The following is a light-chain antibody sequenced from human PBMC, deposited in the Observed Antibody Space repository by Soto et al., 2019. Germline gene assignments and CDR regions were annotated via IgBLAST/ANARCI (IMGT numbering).Light chain of an antibody. Sequence: IVVTQSPGTVSLSPGERATLSCRASHSVSSSYLAWYQQKPGQAPRLLIYGASSRATGIPDRFSGSGSGTDFTLTISRLEPEDFAVYYCHQYGSSPRWTFGQGTKVDI. CDR3: HQYGSSPRWT. CDR2: GAS. V-gene: IGKV3-20*01. J-gene: IGKJ1*01. CDR1: HSVSSSY.